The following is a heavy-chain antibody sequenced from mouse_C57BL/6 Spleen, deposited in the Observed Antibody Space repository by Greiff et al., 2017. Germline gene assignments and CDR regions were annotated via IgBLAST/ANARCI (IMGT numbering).Heavy chain of an antibody. CDR1: GYTFTDYE. CDR2: IDPETGGT. Sequence: VQLQQSGAELVRPGASVTLSCKASGYTFTDYEMHWVKQTPVHGLEWIGAIDPETGGTAYNQKFKGKAILTADKSSSTAYMELRSLTSEDSAVYYCTGLGITTRFYAMDYWGQGTSATVPS. D-gene: IGHD2-4*01. J-gene: IGHJ4*01. CDR3: TGLGITTRFYAMDY. V-gene: IGHV1-15*01.